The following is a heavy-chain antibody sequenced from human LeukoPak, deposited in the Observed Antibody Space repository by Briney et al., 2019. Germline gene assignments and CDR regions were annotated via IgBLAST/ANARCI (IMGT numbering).Heavy chain of an antibody. CDR2: IYTSGST. CDR1: GGSISSYY. CDR3: ARDLSCGSTSCSLFDY. J-gene: IGHJ4*02. Sequence: PSETLSLTCTVSGGSISSYYWSWIRQPAGKGLEWIGRIYTSGSTNYNPSLKSRVTMSVDTSKNQFSLKLSSVTAADTAVYYCARDLSCGSTSCSLFDYWGQGTLVTVSS. D-gene: IGHD2-2*01. V-gene: IGHV4-4*07.